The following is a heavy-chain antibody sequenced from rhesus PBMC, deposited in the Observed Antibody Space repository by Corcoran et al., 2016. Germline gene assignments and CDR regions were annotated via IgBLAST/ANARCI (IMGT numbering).Heavy chain of an antibody. J-gene: IGHJ6*01. Sequence: VQLVESGAGLVPPGGSLSRCFAGTGFTVSSYELTWGGLAWGKGLGWVNYFWYTGKTRYNTAPANGRFTTTENTEKHLLLLLMCRLGAEDAAVYYCTRFYRGSWNGLDSWGQGVVVTVSS. CDR2: FWYTGKTR. CDR1: GFTVSSYE. V-gene: IGHV3-136*01. D-gene: IGHD3-16*01. CDR3: TRFYRGSWNGLDS.